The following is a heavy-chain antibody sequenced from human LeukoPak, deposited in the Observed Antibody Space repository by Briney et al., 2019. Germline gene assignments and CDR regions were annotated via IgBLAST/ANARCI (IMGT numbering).Heavy chain of an antibody. J-gene: IGHJ4*02. CDR1: GYTFTSYG. CDR3: AREPTYYYDTSGYYYDY. Sequence: ASVKVSCKASGYTFTSYGISWVRQAPGQGLEWMGWISAYNGNTSYAQKLQGRVTMTTDTSTSTAYMELRSLRSDGTAVYYCAREPTYYYDTSGYYYDYWGQGTLVTVSS. D-gene: IGHD3-22*01. CDR2: ISAYNGNT. V-gene: IGHV1-18*01.